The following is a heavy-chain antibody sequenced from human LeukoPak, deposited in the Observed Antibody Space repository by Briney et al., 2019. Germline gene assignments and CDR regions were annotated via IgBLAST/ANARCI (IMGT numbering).Heavy chain of an antibody. V-gene: IGHV1-24*01. CDR1: GYTLIELS. CDR3: AALVGATSWFDP. J-gene: IGHJ5*02. CDR2: FDPEDGET. Sequence: GASVKVSCKVSGYTLIELSMHWVRQAPGKGLEWMGGFDPEDGETIYAQKFQGRVTMTEDTSTDTAYMELSSPRSEDTAVYYCAALVGATSWFDPWGQGTLVTVSS. D-gene: IGHD1-26*01.